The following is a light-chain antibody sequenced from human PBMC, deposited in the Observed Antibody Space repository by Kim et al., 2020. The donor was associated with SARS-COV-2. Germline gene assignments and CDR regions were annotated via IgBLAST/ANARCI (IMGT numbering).Light chain of an antibody. Sequence: DIQMTQSPSTLSASVGDRVTITCRASQSLITWLAWYQQKPGKAPTLLIYDASTLGSGVPSRFSGSGSGTEFTLTISSLQPDDFATYYCQHYQTYPFTFGQGTKLEI. CDR1: QSLITW. J-gene: IGKJ2*01. V-gene: IGKV1-5*01. CDR3: QHYQTYPFT. CDR2: DAS.